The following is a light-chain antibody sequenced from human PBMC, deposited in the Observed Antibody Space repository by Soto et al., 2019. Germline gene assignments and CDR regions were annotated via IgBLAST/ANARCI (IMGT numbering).Light chain of an antibody. V-gene: IGKV1-39*01. CDR1: QSISNY. J-gene: IGKJ1*01. CDR2: TAS. Sequence: DIHITESPSSLSASVGDRVTITCRASQSISNYLHWYQQKPGKAPRLLIYTASTLQTGVPSRFSGSGSGTDFTLTISSLQPEDFATYYCQQSYSTLWTFCQGTKVDIK. CDR3: QQSYSTLWT.